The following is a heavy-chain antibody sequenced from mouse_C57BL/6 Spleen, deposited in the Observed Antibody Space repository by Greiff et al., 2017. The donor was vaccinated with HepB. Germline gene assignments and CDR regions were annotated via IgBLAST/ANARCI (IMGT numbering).Heavy chain of an antibody. V-gene: IGHV1-26*01. J-gene: IGHJ2*01. D-gene: IGHD1-1*01. CDR3: ARNHYYGSSYFDY. Sequence: EVQLQQSGPELVKPGASVKISCKASGYTFTDYYMNWVKQSHGKSLEWIGDINPNNGGTSYNQKFKGKATLTVDKSSSTAYMELRSLTSEDSAVYYCARNHYYGSSYFDYWGQGTTLTVSS. CDR1: GYTFTDYY. CDR2: INPNNGGT.